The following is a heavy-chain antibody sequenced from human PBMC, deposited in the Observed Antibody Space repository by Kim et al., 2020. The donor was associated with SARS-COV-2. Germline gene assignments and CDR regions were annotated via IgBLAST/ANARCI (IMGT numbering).Heavy chain of an antibody. CDR1: GFTFSSYS. CDR2: ISSSRSYI. J-gene: IGHJ4*02. D-gene: IGHD6-19*01. Sequence: GGSLRLSCAASGFTFSSYSMNWVRQAPGKGLEWVSSISSSRSYIYYADSVKGRFTISRDNAKNSLYLQMNSLRAEDTAVYYCARDPIAETGITDYCVQVT. V-gene: IGHV3-21*01. CDR3: ARDPIAETGITDY.